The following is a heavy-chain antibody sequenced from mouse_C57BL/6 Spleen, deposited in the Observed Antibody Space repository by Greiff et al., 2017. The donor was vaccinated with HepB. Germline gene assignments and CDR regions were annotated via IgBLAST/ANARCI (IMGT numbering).Heavy chain of an antibody. V-gene: IGHV5-6*01. D-gene: IGHD1-1*01. CDR2: ISSGGSYT. CDR1: GFTFSSYG. J-gene: IGHJ2*01. CDR3: ARRSITTVVAFDY. Sequence: EVQLQESGGDLVKPGGSLKLSCAASGFTFSSYGMSWVRQTPDKRLEWVATISSGGSYTYYPDSVKGRFTISRDNAKNTLYLQMSSLKSEDTAMYYCARRSITTVVAFDYWGQGTTLTVSS.